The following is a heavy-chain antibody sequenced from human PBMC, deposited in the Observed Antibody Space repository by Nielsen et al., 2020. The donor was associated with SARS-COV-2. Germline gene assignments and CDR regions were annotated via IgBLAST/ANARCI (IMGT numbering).Heavy chain of an antibody. CDR1: GGSVNTGSYY. Sequence: SETLSLTCTVSGGSVNTGSYYWSWIRQPPGKGLEWIGFVYYSGSTNYNPSLKSRVTISVDTSKNQFSLTLTSVTAADTAVYYCARGGLAPNSWGQGTLVTVSS. CDR3: ARGGLAPNS. J-gene: IGHJ4*02. CDR2: VYYSGST. D-gene: IGHD3/OR15-3a*01. V-gene: IGHV4-61*01.